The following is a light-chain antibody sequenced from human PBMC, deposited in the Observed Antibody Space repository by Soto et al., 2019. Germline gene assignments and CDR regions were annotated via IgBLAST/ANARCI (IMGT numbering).Light chain of an antibody. Sequence: EIVLTQSPGTLSLSPGERATLSCRASQSVSSSYLAWYQQKPGQAPRLLIYGASSRATGIPDRFSGSGSGTDFTLTISSLEPEDFAVYYWQQYGGSPPYSFGQGTKLEIK. CDR2: GAS. CDR1: QSVSSSY. J-gene: IGKJ2*01. CDR3: QQYGGSPPYS. V-gene: IGKV3-20*01.